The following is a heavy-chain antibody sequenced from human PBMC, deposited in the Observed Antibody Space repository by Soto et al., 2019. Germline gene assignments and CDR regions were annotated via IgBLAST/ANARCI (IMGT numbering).Heavy chain of an antibody. D-gene: IGHD4-17*01. CDR3: ARETSYGGSLDVFDL. J-gene: IGHJ3*01. CDR1: GASVTNGIFY. Sequence: SETLSLTCTFSGASVTNGIFYWSWIRQAPGKGLEWIGNIYFSGSARYNPSFTSRVSFSMDTSKNQFSLSLNYVTDADTAVYYCARETSYGGSLDVFDLWGQGTMVTVSS. V-gene: IGHV4-61*01. CDR2: IYFSGSA.